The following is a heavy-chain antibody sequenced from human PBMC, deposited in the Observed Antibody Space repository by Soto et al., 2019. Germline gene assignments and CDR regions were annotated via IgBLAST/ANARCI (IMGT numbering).Heavy chain of an antibody. V-gene: IGHV4-59*08. D-gene: IGHD3-9*01. CDR2: IYYSGST. CDR1: GGSISSYY. J-gene: IGHJ6*03. CDR3: ARTVLGPDILADQFVDYYYYMDV. Sequence: SETLSLTCTVSGGSISSYYWSWIRLLPGKGLEWVGYIYYSGSTSYNPSLRRRVIMSVDTSKRQFSLQLKSVTAADTAIYYCARTVLGPDILADQFVDYYYYMDVWGQGTTVTVSS.